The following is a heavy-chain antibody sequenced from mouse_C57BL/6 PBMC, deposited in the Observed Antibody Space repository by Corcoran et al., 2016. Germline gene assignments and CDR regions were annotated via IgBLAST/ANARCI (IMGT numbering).Heavy chain of an antibody. J-gene: IGHJ2*01. V-gene: IGHV1-26*01. Sequence: EVQLQQSGPELVKPGASVKISCKASGYTFTDYYMNWVKQSHGKSLEWIGDINPNNGGTSYNQKFKGKATLTVDKSSSTAYMELRSLTSEDSAVYYCARGSYYSNYLYFDYWGQGTTLTVSS. CDR3: ARGSYYSNYLYFDY. D-gene: IGHD2-5*01. CDR2: INPNNGGT. CDR1: GYTFTDYY.